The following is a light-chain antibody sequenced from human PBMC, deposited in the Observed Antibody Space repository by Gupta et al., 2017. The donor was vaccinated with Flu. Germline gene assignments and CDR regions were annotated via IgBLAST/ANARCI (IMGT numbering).Light chain of an antibody. Sequence: DIHLTQSPSTLSASVGDRVTITCRASQSLGGWLAWYQQKPGKVPKLLIYKASTLQSGVPSRFSGSGSGTELTLTIGSLQPDDFATYYSQQYNTSPWTFGRGTKVEIK. CDR2: KAS. CDR1: QSLGGW. CDR3: QQYNTSPWT. V-gene: IGKV1-5*03. J-gene: IGKJ1*01.